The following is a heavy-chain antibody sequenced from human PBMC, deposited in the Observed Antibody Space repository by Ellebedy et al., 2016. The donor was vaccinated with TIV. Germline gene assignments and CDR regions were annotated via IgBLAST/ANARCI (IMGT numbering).Heavy chain of an antibody. Sequence: GESLKISCAASGFTFNNAWMHWVRQAPGKGLEWVGRIKNKNDGGTTDYGAPVKDRFTISRDDSKTTVYLQMNSLKTDDTALYYCVTDYGDYPGAFDSWGQGTMVTVAS. CDR1: GFTFNNAW. CDR2: IKNKNDGGTT. V-gene: IGHV3-15*07. J-gene: IGHJ3*02. CDR3: VTDYGDYPGAFDS. D-gene: IGHD4-17*01.